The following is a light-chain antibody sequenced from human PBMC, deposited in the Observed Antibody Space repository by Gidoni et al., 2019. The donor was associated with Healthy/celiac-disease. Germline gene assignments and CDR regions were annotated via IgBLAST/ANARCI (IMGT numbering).Light chain of an antibody. CDR2: EVS. CDR3: SSYTSSSTRV. Sequence: QSALTQPASVSGPPGQAITISCTGTSSDVGGYNYVSWYQQHPGKAPKLMIYEVSNRPSGVSNRFSGSKSGNTASLTISGLQAEDEADYYCSSYTSSSTRVFGTGTKVTVL. J-gene: IGLJ1*01. CDR1: SSDVGGYNY. V-gene: IGLV2-14*01.